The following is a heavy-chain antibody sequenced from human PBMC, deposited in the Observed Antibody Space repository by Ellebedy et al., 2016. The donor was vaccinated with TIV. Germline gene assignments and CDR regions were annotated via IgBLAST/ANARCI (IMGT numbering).Heavy chain of an antibody. J-gene: IGHJ6*02. CDR3: ARRIAAAGIHYYYYGMDV. CDR2: INPNSGGT. V-gene: IGHV1-2*02. CDR1: GYTFTGYY. Sequence: ASVKVSCKASGYTFTGYYMHWVRQAPGQGLEWLGWINPNSGGTNYAQKFQGRVTMTRDTSISTAYMELSSLRSEDTAVYYCARRIAAAGIHYYYYGMDVWGQGTTVTVSS. D-gene: IGHD6-13*01.